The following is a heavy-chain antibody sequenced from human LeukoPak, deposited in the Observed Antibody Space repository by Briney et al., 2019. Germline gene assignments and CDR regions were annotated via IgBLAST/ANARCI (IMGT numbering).Heavy chain of an antibody. CDR2: INAGNGNT. D-gene: IGHD2-2*01. J-gene: IGHJ4*02. CDR3: ARASLDLRLGY. CDR1: GYTFTSYA. V-gene: IGHV1-3*01. Sequence: ASVKVSCKASGYTFTSYAMHWVRQAPGQRLEWMGWINAGNGNTKYSQKFQGRVTMTRDTSTSTVYMELSSLRSEDTAVYYCARASLDLRLGYWGQGTLVTVSS.